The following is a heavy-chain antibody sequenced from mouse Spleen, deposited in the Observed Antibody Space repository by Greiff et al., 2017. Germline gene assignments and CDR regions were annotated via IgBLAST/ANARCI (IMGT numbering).Heavy chain of an antibody. Sequence: QVQLKQSGAELARPGASVKLSCKASGYTFTSYGISWVKQRTGQGLEWIGEIYPRSGNTYYNEKFKGKATLTADKSSSTAYMELRSLTSEDSAVYFCARCYYYGSRGHYAMDYWGQGTSVTVSS. CDR2: IYPRSGNT. J-gene: IGHJ4*01. CDR1: GYTFTSYG. V-gene: IGHV1-81*01. D-gene: IGHD1-1*01. CDR3: ARCYYYGSRGHYAMDY.